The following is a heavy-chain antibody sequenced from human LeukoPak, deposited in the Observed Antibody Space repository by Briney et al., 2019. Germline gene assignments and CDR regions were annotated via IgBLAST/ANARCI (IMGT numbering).Heavy chain of an antibody. CDR2: IYYSGST. CDR1: GGSISSSSYY. D-gene: IGHD3-22*01. Sequence: SYTLSLTCTVSGGSISSSSYYWGWIRPPPGKGLEWIGSIYYSGSTYYNPSLKSRVTISVDTSKNQFSLKLSSVTAADTAVYYCARQGVVPLRAFDLWGQGTMVTVSS. V-gene: IGHV4-39*01. CDR3: ARQGVVPLRAFDL. J-gene: IGHJ3*01.